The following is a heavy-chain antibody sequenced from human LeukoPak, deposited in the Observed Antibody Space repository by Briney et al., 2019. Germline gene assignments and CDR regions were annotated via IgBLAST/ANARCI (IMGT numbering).Heavy chain of an antibody. V-gene: IGHV3-21*01. Sequence: GGSLTLSCAASGFTFSSYSMNWVRQAPGKGLEGVSSISSSSSYIYYADSVKGRFTISRDNATNSLYLQMNSLRAEDTAVYYCARDTASIAARPDYFDYWGQGTLVTVSS. CDR1: GFTFSSYS. CDR3: ARDTASIAARPDYFDY. CDR2: ISSSSSYI. J-gene: IGHJ4*02. D-gene: IGHD6-6*01.